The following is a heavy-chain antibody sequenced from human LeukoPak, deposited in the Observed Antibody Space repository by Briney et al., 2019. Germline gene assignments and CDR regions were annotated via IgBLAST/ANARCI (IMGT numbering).Heavy chain of an antibody. CDR1: GYSISSGYY. D-gene: IGHD3-10*01. V-gene: IGHV4-38-2*02. CDR3: ARDQDYYGSGSYGPDY. Sequence: SETLSLTCTVSGYSISSGYYWGWIRQPPGKGLEWIGSIYHSGSTYYNPSLKSRVTISVDTSKNQFSLKLRSVTAADTAVYYCARDQDYYGSGSYGPDYWGQGTLVTVSS. J-gene: IGHJ4*02. CDR2: IYHSGST.